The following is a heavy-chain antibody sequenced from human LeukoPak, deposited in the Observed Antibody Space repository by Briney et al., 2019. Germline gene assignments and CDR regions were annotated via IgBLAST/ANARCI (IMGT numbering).Heavy chain of an antibody. V-gene: IGHV3-30*18. D-gene: IGHD3-22*01. CDR3: AKDLSHYDSSGSHNWFDP. J-gene: IGHJ5*02. CDR2: ITYDGSNK. Sequence: GGSLRLSCAASGFTFSSYAMHWVRQAPGKGLEWVAVITYDGSNKYYADSVKGRFTISRDNSKNTLYLQMNSLRAEDTAVFYCAKDLSHYDSSGSHNWFDPWGQGTLVTVSS. CDR1: GFTFSSYA.